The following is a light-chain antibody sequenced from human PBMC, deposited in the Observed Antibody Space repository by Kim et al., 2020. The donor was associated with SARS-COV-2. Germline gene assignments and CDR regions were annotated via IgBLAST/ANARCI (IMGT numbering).Light chain of an antibody. Sequence: LTPGGRATLSCWASQSVSSRHLAWYQQKPGLAPRLLIYDASSRATGIPDRFSGSGSGTDFTLTISRLEPEDFAVYYCQHYDNSLTFGGGTKVEIK. J-gene: IGKJ4*01. CDR2: DAS. CDR1: QSVSSRH. V-gene: IGKV3D-20*01. CDR3: QHYDNSLT.